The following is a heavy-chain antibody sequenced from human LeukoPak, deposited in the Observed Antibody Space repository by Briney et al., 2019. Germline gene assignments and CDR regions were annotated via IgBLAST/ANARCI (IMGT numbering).Heavy chain of an antibody. J-gene: IGHJ4*02. CDR1: GYSISSGYY. CDR2: IYHSGST. V-gene: IGHV4-38-2*01. D-gene: IGHD3-3*01. CDR3: ARHRYYDFWSGYGTLDY. Sequence: SETLSLTCAVSGYSISSGYYWGWIRQPPGKGLEWIGSIYHSGSTYYNPSLKSRVTISVDTSKNQFSLKLSSVTAADTAVYYCARHRYYDFWSGYGTLDYWGQGTLVTVSS.